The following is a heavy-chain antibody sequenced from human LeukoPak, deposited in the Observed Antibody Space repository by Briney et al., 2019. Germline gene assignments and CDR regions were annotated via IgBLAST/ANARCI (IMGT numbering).Heavy chain of an antibody. J-gene: IGHJ4*02. CDR3: ARTQQLAY. CDR2: IGTSSSYI. D-gene: IGHD6-13*01. Sequence: GGSLRLSCAASTFPFSTYSMNWVRQAPGKGLEWVASIGTSSSYIYYADSVKGRFTISRDNAKNSLYLQMNSLRDEDTAVYYCARTQQLAYWGQGTLVTVSS. CDR1: TFPFSTYS. V-gene: IGHV3-21*01.